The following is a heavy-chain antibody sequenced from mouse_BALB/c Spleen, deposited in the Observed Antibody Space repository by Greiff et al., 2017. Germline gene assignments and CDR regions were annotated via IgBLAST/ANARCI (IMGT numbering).Heavy chain of an antibody. CDR2: IYPGDGDT. CDR3: APYGNYAD. D-gene: IGHD2-1*01. J-gene: IGHJ3*01. V-gene: IGHV1-87*01. Sequence: QVQLQQSGAELARPGASVKLSCKASGYTFTSYWMQWVKQRPGQGLEWIGAIYPGDGDTRYTQKFKGKATLTADKSSSTAYMQLSSLASEDSAVYYCAPYGNYADWGQGTLVTVSA. CDR1: GYTFTSYW.